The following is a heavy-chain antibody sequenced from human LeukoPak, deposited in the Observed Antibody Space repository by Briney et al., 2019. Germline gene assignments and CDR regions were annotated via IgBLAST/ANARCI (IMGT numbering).Heavy chain of an antibody. V-gene: IGHV3-53*01. D-gene: IGHD3-10*01. Sequence: GGSLRLSCAASGFTFSHYAMHWVRQAPGKGLEWVSVIYSGGSTYYADSVKGRFTISRDNSKNTLYLQMNSLRAEDTAVYYCARSGFGEFPVDYWVQGTLVTVSS. CDR2: IYSGGST. CDR1: GFTFSHYA. CDR3: ARSGFGEFPVDY. J-gene: IGHJ4*02.